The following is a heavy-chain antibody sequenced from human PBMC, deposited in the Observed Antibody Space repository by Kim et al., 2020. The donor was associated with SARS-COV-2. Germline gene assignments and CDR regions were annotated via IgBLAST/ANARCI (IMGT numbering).Heavy chain of an antibody. CDR2: INHSGST. J-gene: IGHJ5*02. D-gene: IGHD6-13*01. CDR1: GGSFSGYY. Sequence: SETLSLTCAVYGGSFSGYYWSWIRQPPGKGLEWIGEINHSGSTNYNPSLKSRVTISVDTSKNQFSLKLSSVTAADTAVYYCARGGPYSSSRPPRVWFDPWGQGTLVTVSS. CDR3: ARGGPYSSSRPPRVWFDP. V-gene: IGHV4-34*01.